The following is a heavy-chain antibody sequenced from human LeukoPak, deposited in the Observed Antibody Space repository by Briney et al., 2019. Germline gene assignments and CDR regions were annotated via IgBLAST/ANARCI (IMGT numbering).Heavy chain of an antibody. J-gene: IGHJ4*02. Sequence: PGGSLRLSCAASGFTFDDYAMHWVRQAPAKGLEWVSLISGDGGSTYYADSVKGRFTISRDNSKNSLYLQMNSLRTEDTALYYCAKEEGPLLWFGELLWGQGTLVTVSS. CDR1: GFTFDDYA. V-gene: IGHV3-43*02. CDR2: ISGDGGST. D-gene: IGHD3-10*01. CDR3: AKEEGPLLWFGELL.